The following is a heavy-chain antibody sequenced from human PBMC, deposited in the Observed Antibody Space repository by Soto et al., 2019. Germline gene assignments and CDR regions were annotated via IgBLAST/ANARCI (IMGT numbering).Heavy chain of an antibody. CDR1: GFTFSSYA. D-gene: IGHD3-16*01. CDR3: AKAGGVTDYYYGMDV. J-gene: IGHJ6*02. V-gene: IGHV3-23*01. CDR2: ISGSGVST. Sequence: EVQLLESGGGSVQPGGSLRLSCAASGFTFSSYAMTWVRQAPGKGLEWVSTISGSGVSTYYADSVKGRFTIFRDNSKNTLYLQMNSLRAEETALYYCAKAGGVTDYYYGMDVWGQGTTVTVSS.